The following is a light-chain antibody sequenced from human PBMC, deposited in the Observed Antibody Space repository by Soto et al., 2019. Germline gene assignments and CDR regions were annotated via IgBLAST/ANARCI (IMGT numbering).Light chain of an antibody. Sequence: QSVLTQPPSASGTPGQRVTISCSGSRSNIRINGVDWYQQYPGTAPKLLIYSTNKRSSGVPDRFSGSKSGTSASLAISGLQSEDEAYYYCATWDDTLKAEVFGGGTKLTVL. CDR2: STN. CDR3: ATWDDTLKAEV. V-gene: IGLV1-44*01. J-gene: IGLJ2*01. CDR1: RSNIRING.